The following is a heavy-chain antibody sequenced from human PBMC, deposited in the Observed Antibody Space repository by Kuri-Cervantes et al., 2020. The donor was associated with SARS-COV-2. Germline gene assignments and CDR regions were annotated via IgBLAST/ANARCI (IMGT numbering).Heavy chain of an antibody. D-gene: IGHD2-15*01. V-gene: IGHV1-69*13. CDR3: ASLIVVVVAATSPPLP. Sequence: SVQVSCKASGGTFSSYAISWVRQAPGQGLEWMGGIIPIFGTANYAQKFQGRVTITADESTSTAYMELSSLRSEDTAVYYCASLIVVVVAATSPPLPWGQGTLVTVSS. CDR2: IIPIFGTA. J-gene: IGHJ4*02. CDR1: GGTFSSYA.